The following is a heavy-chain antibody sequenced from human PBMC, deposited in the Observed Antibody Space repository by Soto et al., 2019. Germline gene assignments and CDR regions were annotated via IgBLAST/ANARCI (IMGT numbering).Heavy chain of an antibody. CDR2: ISGSGGST. J-gene: IGHJ4*02. CDR1: GFTFSSYA. CDR3: AKDGSLWFGERSNY. D-gene: IGHD3-10*01. Sequence: GGSLRLSCAASGFTFSSYAMSWVRQAPGKGLEWVSAISGSGGSTYYADSVKGRFTISRDNSKKTLYLQMNSLRAEDTAVYYCAKDGSLWFGERSNYWGQGTLVTVSS. V-gene: IGHV3-23*01.